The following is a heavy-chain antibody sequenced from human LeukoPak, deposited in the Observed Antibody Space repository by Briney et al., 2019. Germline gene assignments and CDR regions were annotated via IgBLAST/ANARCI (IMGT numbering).Heavy chain of an antibody. Sequence: SETLSLTCTVSGGSISSYYWSWIRQPAGKGLEWIGRIYTSGSTNYNPSLKSRVTMSVDTSKNQFSLKLTSVTAADTAVYYCARHLDQLAAGAFDIWGQGTMVTVSS. J-gene: IGHJ3*02. CDR3: ARHLDQLAAGAFDI. V-gene: IGHV4-4*07. CDR2: IYTSGST. CDR1: GGSISSYY. D-gene: IGHD2-2*01.